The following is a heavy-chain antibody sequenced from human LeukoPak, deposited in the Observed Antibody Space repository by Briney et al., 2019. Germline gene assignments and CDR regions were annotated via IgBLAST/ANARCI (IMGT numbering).Heavy chain of an antibody. Sequence: PSETLSLTCTVSGGSISSYYWSWIRQPPGKGLEWIGYIYYSGSTNYNPSLKSRVTISVDTSKNQFSLKLSSVTAADTAVYYCARAYRGYSYGPYYYYYYMDVWGKGTTLTVSS. V-gene: IGHV4-59*01. CDR1: GGSISSYY. J-gene: IGHJ6*03. D-gene: IGHD5-18*01. CDR2: IYYSGST. CDR3: ARAYRGYSYGPYYYYYYMDV.